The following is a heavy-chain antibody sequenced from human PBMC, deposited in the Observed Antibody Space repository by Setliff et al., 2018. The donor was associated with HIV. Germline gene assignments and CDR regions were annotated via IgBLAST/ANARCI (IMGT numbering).Heavy chain of an antibody. V-gene: IGHV4-34*01. CDR1: GGSFSDNY. CDR3: ARGDLLFDY. J-gene: IGHJ4*02. D-gene: IGHD2-21*01. CDR2: INHSGRT. Sequence: PSETLSLTCAVYGGSFSDNYWSWIRQSPGKGLEWIGEINHSGRTKYSPSLRSRVSISVDTSKTQFSLKLSSVTAADTAVYYCARGDLLFDYWGQGTLVTVSS.